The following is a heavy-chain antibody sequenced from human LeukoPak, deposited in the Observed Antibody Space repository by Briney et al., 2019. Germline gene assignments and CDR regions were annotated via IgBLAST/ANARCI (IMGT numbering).Heavy chain of an antibody. D-gene: IGHD1-7*01. Sequence: ASVKVSCKASGYTFTSYDINWVRQATGQGLEWMGWMNPSSGNTGYAQKFQGGVTMTRNTSISTAYMELSSLRSEDTAVYYCARGNYRYYFDYWGQGTLVTVSS. J-gene: IGHJ4*02. CDR2: MNPSSGNT. CDR1: GYTFTSYD. CDR3: ARGNYRYYFDY. V-gene: IGHV1-8*01.